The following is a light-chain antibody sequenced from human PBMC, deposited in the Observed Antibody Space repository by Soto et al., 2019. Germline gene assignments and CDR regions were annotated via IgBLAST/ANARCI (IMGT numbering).Light chain of an antibody. CDR2: AAS. CDR1: QFINRY. CDR3: QQYGGAPWT. V-gene: IGKV1-39*01. J-gene: IGKJ1*01. Sequence: DIQMTQSPSSLSASVGDRVTITCRASQFINRYLNWYQQKPGKAPKFLIYAASDLQSGVPSRFSGSGSGTDFTLTIRRLEPEDFAVFYCQQYGGAPWTFGQGTRVEMK.